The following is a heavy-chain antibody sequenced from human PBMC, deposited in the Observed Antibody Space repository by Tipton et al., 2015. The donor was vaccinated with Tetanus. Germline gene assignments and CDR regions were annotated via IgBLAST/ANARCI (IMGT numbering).Heavy chain of an antibody. V-gene: IGHV4-34*01. D-gene: IGHD3-3*01. CDR3: ARDSPYYDFWSGRIIADYYYYYGMDV. Sequence: TLSLTCAVYGGSFSGFFWSWVRQSPGKGLEWIGEVSQSGSANYNPSLRSRVTISVDTSSDQFSLRLTSVTAADTAIYYCARDSPYYDFWSGRIIADYYYYYGMDVWGQGTTVTVSS. J-gene: IGHJ6*02. CDR2: VSQSGSA. CDR1: GGSFSGFF.